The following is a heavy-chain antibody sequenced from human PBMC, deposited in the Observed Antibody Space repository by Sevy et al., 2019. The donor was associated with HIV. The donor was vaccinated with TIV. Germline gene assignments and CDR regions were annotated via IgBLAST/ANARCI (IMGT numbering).Heavy chain of an antibody. CDR2: ISYDGGKK. CDR1: GLTFNAYD. Sequence: GRSLRLSCAVSGLTFNAYDMHWVRQAPGKGLEYMALISYDGGKKYYADSVKGRFTISRDNSENTLYLQMNNLRAEDTAVYYCAKDLYYDILTGDATDAFDMWGQGTMVTVSS. D-gene: IGHD3-9*01. V-gene: IGHV3-30*18. J-gene: IGHJ3*02. CDR3: AKDLYYDILTGDATDAFDM.